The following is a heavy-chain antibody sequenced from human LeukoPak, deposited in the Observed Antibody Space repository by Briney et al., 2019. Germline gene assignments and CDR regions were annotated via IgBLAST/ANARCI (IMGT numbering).Heavy chain of an antibody. D-gene: IGHD1-7*01. CDR2: INPNSGGT. CDR1: GYTSTGYY. Sequence: ASVKVSCKASGYTSTGYYMHWVRQAPGQGLEWMGWINPNSGGTNYAQKFQGRVTMTRDTSISTAYMELSRLRSDDTAVYYCARVNWNYPPDWFDPWGQGTLVTVSS. V-gene: IGHV1-2*02. J-gene: IGHJ5*02. CDR3: ARVNWNYPPDWFDP.